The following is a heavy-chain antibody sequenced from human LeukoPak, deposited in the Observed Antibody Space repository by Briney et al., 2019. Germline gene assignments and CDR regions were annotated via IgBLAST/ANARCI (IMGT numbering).Heavy chain of an antibody. CDR1: GFTFSSYG. V-gene: IGHV3-30*02. Sequence: PGGSLRLSCAASGFTFSSYGMHWVRQAPGKGLEWVAFIRYDGSNKFYADSVKGRFTISRDDSKNTLYLQMNSLRSEDTAVYYCARQTGSGLFILPGGQGTLVTVSS. CDR3: ARQTGSGLFILP. J-gene: IGHJ4*02. D-gene: IGHD3/OR15-3a*01. CDR2: IRYDGSNK.